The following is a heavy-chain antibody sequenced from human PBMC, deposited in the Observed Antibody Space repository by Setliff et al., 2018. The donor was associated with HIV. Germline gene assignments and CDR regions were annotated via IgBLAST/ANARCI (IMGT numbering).Heavy chain of an antibody. Sequence: LSLTCTVSGGSFSSSSYYWGWIRQPPGKGLEWIGNIYYSGSTYYNPSLKSRVTISKDTSKNQFSLHLSSVTAADTAVYYCARDTYDSRGYFFGYWGQGTLVTVSS. J-gene: IGHJ4*02. V-gene: IGHV4-39*07. D-gene: IGHD3-22*01. CDR1: GGSFSSSSYY. CDR3: ARDTYDSRGYFFGY. CDR2: IYYSGST.